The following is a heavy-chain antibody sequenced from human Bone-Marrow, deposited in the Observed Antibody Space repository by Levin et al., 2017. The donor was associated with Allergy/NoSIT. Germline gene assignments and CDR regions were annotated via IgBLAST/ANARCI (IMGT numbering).Heavy chain of an antibody. CDR1: GFTFTSYA. J-gene: IGHJ5*02. D-gene: IGHD3-3*01. V-gene: IGHV3-23*01. Sequence: PGGSLRLSCAASGFTFTSYAMSWVRQAPGKGLEWVSGISGSGGSTYYADSVKGRFTISRDNSKNTLYLQMNSLRPEDTAVYYCAKVRVKITIFGVVIIPGWFDPWGQGTLVTVSS. CDR3: AKVRVKITIFGVVIIPGWFDP. CDR2: ISGSGGST.